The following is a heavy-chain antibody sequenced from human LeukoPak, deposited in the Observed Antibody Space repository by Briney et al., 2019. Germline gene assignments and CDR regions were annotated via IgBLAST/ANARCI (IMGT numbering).Heavy chain of an antibody. J-gene: IGHJ4*02. CDR3: ARDLATVDGIAWYYFEN. CDR1: GYTFTDHY. CDR2: INPNTGGT. V-gene: IGHV1-2*02. D-gene: IGHD5-24*01. Sequence: ASVKVSCKASGYTFTDHYIHWLRQAPGQGFEWMGWINPNTGGTDYAQKFQDRIAISTYTSITTVYMELSRLKSDDTALYYCARDLATVDGIAWYYFENWGQGTLVTVS.